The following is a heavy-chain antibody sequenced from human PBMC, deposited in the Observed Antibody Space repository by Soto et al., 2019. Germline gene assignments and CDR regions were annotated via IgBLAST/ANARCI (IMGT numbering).Heavy chain of an antibody. CDR1: GYTFANYP. CDR2: INAGNGYT. D-gene: IGHD3-10*01. Sequence: QVQLVQSGAEGKKPGASVKVSCETSGYTFANYPMHWVRQAPGQTLEWMGLINAGNGYTKYSQKFEGRVTITRDTSASIAYMELSRLRSEDTAVYYCARAKIITTLDYWGQGTLVTVSS. V-gene: IGHV1-3*01. CDR3: ARAKIITTLDY. J-gene: IGHJ4*02.